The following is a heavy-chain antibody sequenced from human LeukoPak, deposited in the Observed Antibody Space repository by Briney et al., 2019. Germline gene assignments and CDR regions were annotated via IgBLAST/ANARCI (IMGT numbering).Heavy chain of an antibody. J-gene: IGHJ4*02. CDR1: GGLTSSGDYY. Sequence: TPSETLSLTCTVSGGLTSSGDYYWSWIRQSPAKGLEWIGQVYYSGSTLYSPSLKSRLTISIDTSKNQFSLRLSSVTGADTAVYYCASLSVWELATHPGGSFDYWGRGILVTVSS. V-gene: IGHV4-30-4*01. D-gene: IGHD5-24*01. CDR2: VYYSGST. CDR3: ASLSVWELATHPGGSFDY.